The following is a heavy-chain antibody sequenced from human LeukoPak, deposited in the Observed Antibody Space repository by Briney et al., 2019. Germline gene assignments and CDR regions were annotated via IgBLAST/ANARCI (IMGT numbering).Heavy chain of an antibody. CDR1: GFTFSDYY. D-gene: IGHD3-3*01. J-gene: IGHJ4*02. CDR3: AKEAWSGSISRLDY. V-gene: IGHV3-11*01. CDR2: ISSSGSTI. Sequence: PGGSLRLSCTASGFTFSDYYMSWIRQARGKGLEWVSYISSSGSTIYYADAVKGRFTISRDNAKNSLYLQMNSLRAEDTAVYYCAKEAWSGSISRLDYWGQGTLVTVSS.